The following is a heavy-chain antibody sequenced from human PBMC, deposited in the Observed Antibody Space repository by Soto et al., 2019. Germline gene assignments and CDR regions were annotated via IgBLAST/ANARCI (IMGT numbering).Heavy chain of an antibody. Sequence: EVQLLESGGGLVQPGGSLRLSCAASGFTFSSYAMSWVRQAPGKGLEWVSAISGSGGSTYYADSVKCRFTISRDNSKNTLYLQMNSQRAEDKAVYYCAKVSSGVYYCMDVWGKGTTVTVSS. J-gene: IGHJ6*03. D-gene: IGHD3-10*01. CDR3: AKVSSGVYYCMDV. CDR2: ISGSGGST. V-gene: IGHV3-23*01. CDR1: GFTFSSYA.